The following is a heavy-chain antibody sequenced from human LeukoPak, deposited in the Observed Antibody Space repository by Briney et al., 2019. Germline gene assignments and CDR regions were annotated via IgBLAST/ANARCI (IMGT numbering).Heavy chain of an antibody. Sequence: GESLKISCKGSGYSFTSYWIGWVRQMPGKGLEWMGIIYPGDSDTRYSPSFQGQVTISADKSISTAYLQWSSLKASDTAMYYCARTLRSGGSCYYFDYWGQGTLVTVSS. CDR2: IYPGDSDT. CDR3: ARTLRSGGSCYYFDY. CDR1: GYSFTSYW. J-gene: IGHJ4*02. D-gene: IGHD2-15*01. V-gene: IGHV5-51*01.